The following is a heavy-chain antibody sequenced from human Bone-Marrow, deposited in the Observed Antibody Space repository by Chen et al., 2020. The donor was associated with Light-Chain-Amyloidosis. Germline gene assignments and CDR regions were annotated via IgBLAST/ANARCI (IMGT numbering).Heavy chain of an antibody. V-gene: IGHV3-7*01. D-gene: IGHD3-22*01. CDR3: SRMDDYSSGYPIDY. CDR1: GVPFRNYW. J-gene: IGHJ4*02. Sequence: EVKLVESGGGLVQPGGSLRLSCAASGVPFRNYWMSWVRQATGKGLEWVANINRDGSEKNYVDSVKGRFTISRDNAKNSLALQMNRLRAEDTAVYYCSRMDDYSSGYPIDYWGQGTLVAVSS. CDR2: INRDGSEK.